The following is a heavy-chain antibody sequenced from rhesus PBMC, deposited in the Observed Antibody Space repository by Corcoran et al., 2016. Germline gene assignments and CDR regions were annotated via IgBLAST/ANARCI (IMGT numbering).Heavy chain of an antibody. CDR3: ATTSIAAGWVNFDY. CDR2: ISGSGGST. Sequence: QLQLQESGPGLVKPSETLSLTCAVSGGSISSNYWSWIRQPPGQGLAWIGRISGSGGSTDYNPSLKSRVTISTDTSKNQCSLKLSSVTAADTAVYYCATTSIAAGWVNFDYWGQGVLVTVSS. V-gene: IGHV4-173*01. J-gene: IGHJ4*01. D-gene: IGHD6-13*01. CDR1: GGSISSNY.